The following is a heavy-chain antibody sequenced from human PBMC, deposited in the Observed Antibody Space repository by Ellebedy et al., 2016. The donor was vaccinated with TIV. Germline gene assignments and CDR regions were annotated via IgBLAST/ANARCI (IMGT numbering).Heavy chain of an antibody. Sequence: PGGSMRLSCAASGFTLSGYWMHWVRQAPGKGLEWVPRINTDGSSTSYADFAEGRFTIARDNAKKTLYLDINSLTADDTAVYYCARESVRYFDWDYWGQGTLVTVSS. CDR2: INTDGSST. J-gene: IGHJ4*02. V-gene: IGHV3-74*01. CDR3: ARESVRYFDWDY. CDR1: GFTLSGYW. D-gene: IGHD3-9*01.